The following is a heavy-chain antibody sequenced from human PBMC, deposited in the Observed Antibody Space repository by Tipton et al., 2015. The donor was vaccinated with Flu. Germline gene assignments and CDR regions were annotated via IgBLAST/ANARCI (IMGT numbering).Heavy chain of an antibody. CDR1: GDSISSDFY. CDR2: VSRTGST. V-gene: IGHV4-38-2*01. Sequence: TLSLTCSVSGDSISSDFYWAWIRQFPGKGLEWIGSVSRTGSTIYNQSLKSRVTISIDTSKNQFSLNMRSVTAADMAVYYCARRDYRNYVSDPKSWFDPWGQGTLVAVSS. D-gene: IGHD4-11*01. CDR3: ARRDYRNYVSDPKSWFDP. J-gene: IGHJ5*02.